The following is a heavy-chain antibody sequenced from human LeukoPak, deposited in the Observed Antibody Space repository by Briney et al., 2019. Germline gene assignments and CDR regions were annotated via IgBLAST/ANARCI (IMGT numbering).Heavy chain of an antibody. CDR3: AKTQGYYDC. CDR1: GFTFSSYG. Sequence: GGSLRLSCAASGFTFSSYGMNWVRQAPGKGLEWVSGIGVGGTTYYADSVKGRFTISRDTSKSTLSLQMNSLRAEDTAVYYCAKTQGYYDCWGQGTLVTVSS. D-gene: IGHD3-22*01. J-gene: IGHJ4*02. CDR2: IGVGGTT. V-gene: IGHV3-23*01.